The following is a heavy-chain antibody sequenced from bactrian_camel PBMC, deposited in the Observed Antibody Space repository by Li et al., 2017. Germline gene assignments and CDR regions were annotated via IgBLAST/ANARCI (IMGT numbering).Heavy chain of an antibody. J-gene: IGHJ6*01. Sequence: HVQLVEYGGGTVQTGGSLRLTCTAVGLTFEGGNQGWYRETPGNEFALVLSIAPDGSRWYADSVQGRFTISRNVLPERLSLQMIRLKAEDTAMYYCAAGPDVGREKHLTADQVLSIRRNSFWGQGTQVTVS. V-gene: IGHV3S55*01. CDR2: IAPDGSR. CDR3: AAGPDVGREKHLTADQVLSIRRNSF. CDR1: GLTFEGGN. D-gene: IGHD3*01.